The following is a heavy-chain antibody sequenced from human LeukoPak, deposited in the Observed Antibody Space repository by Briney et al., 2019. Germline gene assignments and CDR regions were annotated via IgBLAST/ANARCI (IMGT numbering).Heavy chain of an antibody. D-gene: IGHD2-21*01. CDR2: ITAGGGNT. CDR1: GFIFRTYG. V-gene: IGHV3-23*01. J-gene: IGHJ4*02. Sequence: GGSLRLSCAASGFIFRTYGMNWVRQAPGKGLEYVSGITAGGGNTYYADSLKGRFTISRDGSKYTVFLQMNSLRVEDTAVYYCAKGAYGVGGALDYWGRGSLVTVSS. CDR3: AKGAYGVGGALDY.